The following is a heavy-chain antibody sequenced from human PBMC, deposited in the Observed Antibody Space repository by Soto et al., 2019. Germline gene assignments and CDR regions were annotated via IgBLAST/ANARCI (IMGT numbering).Heavy chain of an antibody. CDR3: ARSGDYDSSGGY. CDR2: IYPGDSDT. CDR1: GYYFTNYW. Sequence: PVESVKISCNVSGYYFTNYWIGWVRQTPGKGLEWMGIIYPGDSDTRYSPSFQGQVTISVDRSINTAYLQWNSLKASDTAMYYCARSGDYDSSGGYWGPGTQVTVSS. D-gene: IGHD3-22*01. J-gene: IGHJ4*02. V-gene: IGHV5-51*01.